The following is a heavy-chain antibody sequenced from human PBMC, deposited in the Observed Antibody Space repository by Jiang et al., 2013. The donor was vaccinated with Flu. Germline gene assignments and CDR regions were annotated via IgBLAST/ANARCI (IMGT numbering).Heavy chain of an antibody. V-gene: IGHV1-69*06. J-gene: IGHJ6*03. Sequence: SGAEVKKPGASVKVSCKASGYTFTSYGISWVRQAPGQGLEWMGGIIPIFGTVNYAQKFQARVTFTADKSTSTAYMELSSLISEDTALYYCAVNRLPTYHHYYYMDVWGKGTTVTVSS. CDR3: AVNRLPTYHHYYYMDV. CDR2: IIPIFGTV. CDR1: GYTFTSYG. D-gene: IGHD2-2*01.